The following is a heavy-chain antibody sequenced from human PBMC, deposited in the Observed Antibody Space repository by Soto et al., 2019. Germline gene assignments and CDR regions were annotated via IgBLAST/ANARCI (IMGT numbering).Heavy chain of an antibody. Sequence: GGSLRLACAASGFTVSSNCMSWVRQAPGKGLEWVSVIYSGGSTYYADSVKGRFTISRDNSKNTLYLQMNSLRAEDTAVYYCASYGIYYYYYGMDVWGQGTTVNVSS. CDR1: GFTVSSNC. CDR2: IYSGGST. V-gene: IGHV3-53*01. CDR3: ASYGIYYYYYGMDV. D-gene: IGHD1-26*01. J-gene: IGHJ6*02.